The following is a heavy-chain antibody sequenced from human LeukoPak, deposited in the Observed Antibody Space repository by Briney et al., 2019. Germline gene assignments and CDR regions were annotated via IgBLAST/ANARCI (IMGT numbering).Heavy chain of an antibody. D-gene: IGHD3-22*01. J-gene: IGHJ4*02. V-gene: IGHV3-74*01. CDR1: GFTFSSYW. CDR3: ARISDYYDSSGYYSALDY. Sequence: GGSLRLSCAASGFTFSSYWMHWVRHAPGKGLVWVSRINSDGSSTSYADSVKGRFTISRDNAKNTLYLQMNSLRAEDTAVYYCARISDYYDSSGYYSALDYWGQGTLVTVSS. CDR2: INSDGSST.